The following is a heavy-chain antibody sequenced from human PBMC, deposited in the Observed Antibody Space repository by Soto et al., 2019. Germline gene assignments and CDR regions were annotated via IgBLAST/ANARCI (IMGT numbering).Heavy chain of an antibody. CDR1: GGTFSSYI. Sequence: SVKVSCKASGGTFSSYIISWVRQAPGQGLEWMGRIIPILGIANYAQKFQGRVTITADKSTSTAYMELSSLRSEDTAVYYCARFPQTAIVGAAYFDYWGQGTLVTVSS. J-gene: IGHJ4*02. D-gene: IGHD1-26*01. V-gene: IGHV1-69*02. CDR3: ARFPQTAIVGAAYFDY. CDR2: IIPILGIA.